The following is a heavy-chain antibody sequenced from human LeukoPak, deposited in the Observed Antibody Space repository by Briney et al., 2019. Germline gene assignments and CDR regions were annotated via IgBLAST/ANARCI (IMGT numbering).Heavy chain of an antibody. D-gene: IGHD3-10*01. V-gene: IGHV3-43*01. J-gene: IGHJ4*02. CDR2: ISWDGGST. Sequence: GGSLRLSCAASGFTFDDYTMHWVRQAPGKGLEWVSLISWDGGSTYYADSVKGRFTIPRDNSKNSLYLQMNSLRTEDTALYYCAKEGVRFGELLPDYWGQGTLVTVSS. CDR3: AKEGVRFGELLPDY. CDR1: GFTFDDYT.